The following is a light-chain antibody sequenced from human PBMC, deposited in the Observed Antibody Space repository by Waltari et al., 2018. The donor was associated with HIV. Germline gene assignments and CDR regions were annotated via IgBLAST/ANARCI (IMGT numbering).Light chain of an antibody. Sequence: DIQMTQSPSSLSASVGDRVTITFRASQSISSYLNWYQQKPGKAPKLLISAASSLESGVLSRFSGSRSGTDFTLIISGLQPEDFATYYCQQTFDGPRTFGGGTKVEI. CDR3: QQTFDGPRT. CDR2: AAS. V-gene: IGKV1-39*01. CDR1: QSISSY. J-gene: IGKJ4*01.